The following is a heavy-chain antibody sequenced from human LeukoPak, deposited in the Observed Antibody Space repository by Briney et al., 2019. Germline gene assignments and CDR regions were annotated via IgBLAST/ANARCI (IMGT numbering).Heavy chain of an antibody. CDR3: ARDRDLYFDV. J-gene: IGHJ6*02. V-gene: IGHV3-30*02. D-gene: IGHD3-10*01. Sequence: RRSLRLSCATPGFSFSGYGFHWVRQAPGKGPEWVACIRDDGGEDCYADSVQGRFTISREDSKSTLYLQMSRRRVEDTAVCFCARDRDLYFDVWGQGPTVTVSS. CDR1: GFSFSGYG. CDR2: IRDDGGED.